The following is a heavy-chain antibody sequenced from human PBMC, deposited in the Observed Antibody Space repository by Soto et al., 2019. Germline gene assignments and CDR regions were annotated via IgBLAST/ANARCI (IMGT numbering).Heavy chain of an antibody. CDR3: AKLLVFVDHAYMDV. CDR2: SIPIPGRA. CDR1: GGSFISYI. Sequence: QVQLVQSGAEVRKPGSSVKVSCEASGGSFISYIFTWVRQAPGQGLEWMGRSIPIPGRADYALKFQDRVTITAHRSTQTVYMELRSLRPEDTALYYCAKLLVFVDHAYMDVWCKGTTVTVSS. D-gene: IGHD2-21*01. J-gene: IGHJ6*03. V-gene: IGHV1-69*02.